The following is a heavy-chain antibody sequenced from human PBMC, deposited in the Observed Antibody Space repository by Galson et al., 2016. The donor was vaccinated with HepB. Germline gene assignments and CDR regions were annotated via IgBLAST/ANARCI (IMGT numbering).Heavy chain of an antibody. CDR2: INDDGTVK. J-gene: IGHJ4*02. Sequence: SLRLSCAVSGFNFGHTWMTWVRQTAEKGLEWVADINDDGTVKTYLDSVKGRFTISRDNAKNSLFLQMNSLRVDDTALYFCARDPSFGALDYWGQGALVTVSS. CDR3: ARDPSFGALDY. CDR1: GFNFGHTW. V-gene: IGHV3-7*01. D-gene: IGHD3-10*01.